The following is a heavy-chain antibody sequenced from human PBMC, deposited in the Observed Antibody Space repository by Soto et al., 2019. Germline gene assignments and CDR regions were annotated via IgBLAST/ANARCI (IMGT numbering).Heavy chain of an antibody. CDR1: GYTFTTYG. J-gene: IGHJ3*01. D-gene: IGHD2-2*01. CDR2: INPLKGDT. Sequence: QAQLVQSGGEMKKAGASVKVSCKASGYTFTTYGITWVRQAPGQGLDWMGWINPLKGDTKSAANFQDRVTMTTDTSTRTAYMGLRSLRSDYTAVYYCVRVKVPAAVLGAFDVWGQGTLVTVSS. CDR3: VRVKVPAAVLGAFDV. V-gene: IGHV1-18*01.